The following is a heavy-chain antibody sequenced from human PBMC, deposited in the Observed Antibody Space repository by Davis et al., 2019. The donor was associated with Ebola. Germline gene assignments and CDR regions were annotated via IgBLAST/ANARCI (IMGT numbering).Heavy chain of an antibody. CDR1: GFTFSSYW. J-gene: IGHJ6*02. D-gene: IGHD5-18*01. Sequence: GESLKISCAASGFTFSSYWMHWVRQAPGKGLVWVLRINSDGSSTSYADSVKGRFTISRDNSKNTLYLQMNSLRAEDTAVYYCAREGAMEGGDGMDVWGQGTTVIVSS. V-gene: IGHV3-74*01. CDR3: AREGAMEGGDGMDV. CDR2: INSDGSST.